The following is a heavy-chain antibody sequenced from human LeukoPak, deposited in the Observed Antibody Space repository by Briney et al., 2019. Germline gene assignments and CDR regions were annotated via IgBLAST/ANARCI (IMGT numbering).Heavy chain of an antibody. D-gene: IGHD5-12*01. Sequence: SETLSLTCTLSGGSISTYYWSWIRQPPGKGLEWIGYIYHSGSTNYNPSLKSRVTIPVDTSKNQFSLKLSPVTAADTAVYYCARGGGYASPIGYWGQGALVTVSS. V-gene: IGHV4-59*01. J-gene: IGHJ4*02. CDR3: ARGGGYASPIGY. CDR1: GGSISTYY. CDR2: IYHSGST.